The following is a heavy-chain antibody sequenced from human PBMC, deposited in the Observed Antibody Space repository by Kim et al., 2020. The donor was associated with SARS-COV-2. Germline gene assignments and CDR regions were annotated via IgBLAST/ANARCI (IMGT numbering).Heavy chain of an antibody. D-gene: IGHD2-2*01. Sequence: GGSLRLSCAASGFTFSSYAMSWVRQAPGKGLEWVSAISGSGGSTYYADSVKGRFTISRDNSKNTLYLQMNSLRAEDTAVYYCAKSGPLLDIVVVPYFDYWGQGTLVTVSS. J-gene: IGHJ4*02. CDR2: ISGSGGST. CDR3: AKSGPLLDIVVVPYFDY. CDR1: GFTFSSYA. V-gene: IGHV3-23*01.